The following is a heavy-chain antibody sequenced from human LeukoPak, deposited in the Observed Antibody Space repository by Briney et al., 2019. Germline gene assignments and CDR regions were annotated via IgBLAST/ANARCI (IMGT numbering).Heavy chain of an antibody. CDR2: INGGGSGT. D-gene: IGHD3-9*01. CDR3: ASLVSSINSHPDF. CDR1: GFTFSKDW. V-gene: IGHV3-23*01. J-gene: IGHJ4*02. Sequence: PGGSLRLSCAASGFTFSKDWMSWVRQTPGKGLEWVSSINGGGSGTYYVDSVEGRFTISRDNAKNTLYLKMNSLRAEDTAVYYCASLVSSINSHPDFWGQGTLVTVSS.